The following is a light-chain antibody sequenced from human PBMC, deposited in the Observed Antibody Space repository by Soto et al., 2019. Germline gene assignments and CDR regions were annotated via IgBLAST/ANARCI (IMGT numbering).Light chain of an antibody. J-gene: IGKJ5*01. V-gene: IGKV1-12*01. CDR3: QQSNNHPIS. Sequence: QLTQSPSSISASVGDRVTITCRASQAVNSWLAWFQQKPGMAPKLVIYDVSSLQSGVPSRFSGSGSGTEFTLTISSLQPEDFATYYCQQSNNHPISFGQGTRLENK. CDR2: DVS. CDR1: QAVNSW.